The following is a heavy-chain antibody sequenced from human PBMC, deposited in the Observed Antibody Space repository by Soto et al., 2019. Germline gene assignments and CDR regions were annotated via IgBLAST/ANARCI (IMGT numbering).Heavy chain of an antibody. CDR1: GGSISSGDYY. V-gene: IGHV4-30-4*01. CDR3: ARDSVTVHGMDV. J-gene: IGHJ6*02. D-gene: IGHD4-17*01. Sequence: SETLSLTCTVSGGSISSGDYYWSWIRQPPGKGLEWIGYIYYSGSTYYNPSLKSRVTISVDTSKNQFSLKLSSVTAADTAVYYCARDSVTVHGMDVWGQGTTVTVSS. CDR2: IYYSGST.